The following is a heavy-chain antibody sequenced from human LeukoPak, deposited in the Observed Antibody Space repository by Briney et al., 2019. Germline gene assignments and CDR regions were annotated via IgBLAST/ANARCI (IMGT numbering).Heavy chain of an antibody. J-gene: IGHJ4*02. CDR2: INHSGST. Sequence: SETLSLTCAVYGGSFSGYYWSWIRHPPGKGLELSGEINHSGSTNYNPSLKGRVTISVDTSKNQFSLKLSSVTAADTAVYYCARSRSYGYRDVDYWGQGTLVTVSS. V-gene: IGHV4-34*01. CDR1: GGSFSGYY. CDR3: ARSRSYGYRDVDY. D-gene: IGHD5-18*01.